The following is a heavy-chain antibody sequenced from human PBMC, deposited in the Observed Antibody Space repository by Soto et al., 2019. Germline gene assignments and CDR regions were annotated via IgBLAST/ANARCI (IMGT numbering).Heavy chain of an antibody. D-gene: IGHD2-2*01. Sequence: PXDSLTISGKGSGYSFTSYWIGLVRQMPGKGLEWMGIIYPGDSDTRYSPSFQGQVTISADKSISTAYLQWSSLKASDTAMYYCARRVVGQLADAFDIWGQGTMVTVSS. CDR1: GYSFTSYW. CDR2: IYPGDSDT. V-gene: IGHV5-51*01. CDR3: ARRVVGQLADAFDI. J-gene: IGHJ3*02.